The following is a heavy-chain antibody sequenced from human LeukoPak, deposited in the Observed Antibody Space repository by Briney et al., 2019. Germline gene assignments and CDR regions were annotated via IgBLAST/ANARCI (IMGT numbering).Heavy chain of an antibody. CDR2: IKSKTHGGTT. Sequence: PGGSLRLSCVASGFTFSNAWMNWVRQAPGKGLEWVGRIKSKTHGGTTDYAAPVKGRFTISRDDSKNTLYLQMDSLKTEDTAAYYCTTDASSYDFWSGYFWGQGALVTVSS. CDR3: TTDASSYDFWSGYF. D-gene: IGHD3-3*01. J-gene: IGHJ4*02. CDR1: GFTFSNAW. V-gene: IGHV3-15*01.